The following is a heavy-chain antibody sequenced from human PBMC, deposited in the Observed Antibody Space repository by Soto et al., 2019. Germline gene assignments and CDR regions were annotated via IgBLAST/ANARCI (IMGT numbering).Heavy chain of an antibody. Sequence: EVQLVESGGGLVKPGGSLRLSCAASGFTFGHVWISWVRQAPGKGLEWVGRIKSKTDGGTSDYAAPVKGRFTISRDGSKTTLYLQMNSLKAEDTAVYYCATGSSLGAPRWGQGTLVTVSS. J-gene: IGHJ4*02. D-gene: IGHD3-16*01. V-gene: IGHV3-15*01. CDR3: ATGSSLGAPR. CDR2: IKSKTDGGTS. CDR1: GFTFGHVW.